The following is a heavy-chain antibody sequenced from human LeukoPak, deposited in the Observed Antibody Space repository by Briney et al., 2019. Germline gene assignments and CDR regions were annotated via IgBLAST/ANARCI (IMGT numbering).Heavy chain of an antibody. CDR2: IYYSGST. D-gene: IGHD1-1*01. CDR1: GGSISSNTYY. J-gene: IGHJ3*02. V-gene: IGHV4-61*05. Sequence: KPSETLSLTCTVSGGSISSNTYYWGWIRQPPGKGLEWIGSIYYSGSTNYNPSLKSRVTISVDTSKNQFSLKLSSVTAADTAVYYCARHWKAHAFDIWGQGTMVTVSS. CDR3: ARHWKAHAFDI.